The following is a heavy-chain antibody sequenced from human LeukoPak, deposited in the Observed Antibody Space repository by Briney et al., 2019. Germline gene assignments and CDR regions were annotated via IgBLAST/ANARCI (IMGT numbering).Heavy chain of an antibody. CDR1: GFTFSSYG. J-gene: IGHJ4*02. CDR2: ISGSGGST. CDR3: AKGEDSSGYYRLDY. V-gene: IGHV3-23*01. D-gene: IGHD3-22*01. Sequence: PGGSLRLSCAASGFTFSSYGMHWVRQGPGKGLEWGSAISGSGGSTYYADSVKGRFTISRDNSKNTLYLQMNSLRAEDTAVYYCAKGEDSSGYYRLDYWGQGTLVTVSS.